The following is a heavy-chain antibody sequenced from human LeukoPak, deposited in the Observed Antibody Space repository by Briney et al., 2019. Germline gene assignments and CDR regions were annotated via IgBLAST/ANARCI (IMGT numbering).Heavy chain of an antibody. CDR1: GFTFDDYA. J-gene: IGHJ6*03. Sequence: GGSLRLSCAASGFTFDDYAMHWVRHAPGKGLEWVSLISGDGGSTYYADSVKGRFTISRDNSKNSLYLQMNSLRTEDTALYYCAKEVITMVRGVINYYMDVWGKGTTVTVSS. CDR2: ISGDGGST. CDR3: AKEVITMVRGVINYYMDV. D-gene: IGHD3-10*01. V-gene: IGHV3-43*02.